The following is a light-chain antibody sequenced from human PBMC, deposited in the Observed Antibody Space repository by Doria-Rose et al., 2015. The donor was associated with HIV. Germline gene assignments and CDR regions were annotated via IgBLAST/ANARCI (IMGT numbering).Light chain of an antibody. CDR3: QQYYDTPS. J-gene: IGKJ3*01. CDR2: CAS. Sequence: DIRMTQSPESLGMSLGERATLDCKSNQSLLYTSKNYLAWYQQQPGQPPKLLIYCASTRQSGVPARVSGSGSGTDFTLTISSLEAEDVAVYYCQQYYDTPSFGPGTTVDIK. CDR1: QSLLYTSKNY. V-gene: IGKV4-1*01.